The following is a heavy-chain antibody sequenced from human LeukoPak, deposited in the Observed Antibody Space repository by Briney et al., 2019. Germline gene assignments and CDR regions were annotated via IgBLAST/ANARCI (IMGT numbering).Heavy chain of an antibody. Sequence: PGGSLRLSCAASGFTFSKYWMLWVRQAPGKGLARVSRINTDGTVTTYADSVKGRFTVSRDNADNTMFLQMNSVRDEDTAVYYCATKQWLAPPPDSWGQGTPVTVSS. CDR2: INTDGTVT. V-gene: IGHV3-74*01. CDR3: ATKQWLAPPPDS. J-gene: IGHJ4*02. CDR1: GFTFSKYW. D-gene: IGHD6-19*01.